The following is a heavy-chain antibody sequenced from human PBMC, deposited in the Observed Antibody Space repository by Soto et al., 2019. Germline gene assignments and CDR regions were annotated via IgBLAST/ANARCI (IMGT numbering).Heavy chain of an antibody. CDR3: AKRMFSGYEPQVDY. J-gene: IGHJ4*02. V-gene: IGHV3-30*18. CDR2: ISYDGSNK. D-gene: IGHD5-12*01. Sequence: GGSLRLSCAASGFTFSSYGMHWVRQAPGKGLEWVAVISYDGSNKYYADSVKGRFTISRDNSKNTLYLQMNSLRAEDTAVYYCAKRMFSGYEPQVDYWGQGTLVTVSS. CDR1: GFTFSSYG.